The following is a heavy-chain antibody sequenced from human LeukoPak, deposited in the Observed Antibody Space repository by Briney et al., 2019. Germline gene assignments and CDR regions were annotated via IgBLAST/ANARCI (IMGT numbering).Heavy chain of an antibody. J-gene: IGHJ5*02. CDR3: ARGSHYGSGSYYQGNWFDP. CDR1: GGSITGYY. V-gene: IGHV4-30-2*01. Sequence: PSETLSLTCTVSGGSITGYYWSWIRQPPGKGLEWIGYIYHSGGTYYNPSLKSRVTISVDRSKNQFSLKLSSVTAADTAVYYCARGSHYGSGSYYQGNWFDPWGQGTLVTVSS. CDR2: IYHSGGT. D-gene: IGHD3-10*01.